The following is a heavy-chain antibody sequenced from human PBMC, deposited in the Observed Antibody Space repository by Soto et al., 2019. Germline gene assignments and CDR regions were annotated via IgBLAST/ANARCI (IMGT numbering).Heavy chain of an antibody. V-gene: IGHV3-30*18. CDR3: AKDQGRGGYSYGYFSPYFDY. CDR2: ISYDGSNK. J-gene: IGHJ4*02. CDR1: GFTFSSYG. D-gene: IGHD5-18*01. Sequence: PGGSLRLSCAASGFTFSSYGMHWVRQAPGKGLEWVAVISYDGSNKYYADSVKGRFTISRDNSKNTLYLQMNSLRAGDTAVYYCAKDQGRGGYSYGYFSPYFDYWGQGTLVTVSS.